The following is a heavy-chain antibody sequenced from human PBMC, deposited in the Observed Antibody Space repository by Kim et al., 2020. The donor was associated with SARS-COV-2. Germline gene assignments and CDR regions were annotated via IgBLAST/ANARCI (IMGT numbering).Heavy chain of an antibody. CDR1: GYTFTSYA. CDR3: ARDFLWDSDIVATSSAFDI. D-gene: IGHD5-12*01. CDR2: INAGNGNT. J-gene: IGHJ3*02. V-gene: IGHV1-3*01. Sequence: ASVKVSCKASGYTFTSYAMHWVRQAPGQRLEWMGWINAGNGNTKYSQKFQGRVTITRDTSANTAYMELSSLRSEDTAVYYCARDFLWDSDIVATSSAFDIWGQGTMVTVSS.